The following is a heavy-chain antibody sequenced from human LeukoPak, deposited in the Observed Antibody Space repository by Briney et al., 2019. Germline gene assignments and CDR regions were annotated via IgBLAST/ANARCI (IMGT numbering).Heavy chain of an antibody. CDR1: GFTFSSYA. CDR2: ISGSGGST. J-gene: IGHJ3*02. D-gene: IGHD3-10*01. V-gene: IGHV3-23*01. Sequence: GGSLRLSCAASGFTFSSYAMSWVRQAPGKGLEWVSAISGSGGSTYYADSVKGRFTISRHNSKNTLYLQMNSLRAEDTAVYYCAKDNYYYDTFDIWGQGTMVTVSS. CDR3: AKDNYYYDTFDI.